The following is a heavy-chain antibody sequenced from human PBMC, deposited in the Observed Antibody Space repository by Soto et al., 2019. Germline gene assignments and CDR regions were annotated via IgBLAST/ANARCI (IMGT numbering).Heavy chain of an antibody. CDR3: ARDGRITIFGVAKLSMDV. CDR1: GYTFTGYY. J-gene: IGHJ6*02. Sequence: ASVKVSCKASGYTFTGYYMHWVRQAPGQGLEWMGWINPNSGGANYAQKFQGRVTMTRDTSISTAYMELSRLRSDDTAVYYCARDGRITIFGVAKLSMDVWGQGTTVTVSS. D-gene: IGHD3-3*01. CDR2: INPNSGGA. V-gene: IGHV1-2*02.